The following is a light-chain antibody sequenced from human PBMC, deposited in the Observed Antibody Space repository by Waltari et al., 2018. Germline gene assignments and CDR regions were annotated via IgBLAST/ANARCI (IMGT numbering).Light chain of an antibody. CDR3: ASWTDSDTLKLL. V-gene: IGLV2-14*03. CDR1: SDVGGSNY. Sequence: QSALTQPASVSGSPGQSITISCTGSDVGGSNYVSWYQQHPGKAPQVMIYDVTDRPSGVSNRFSGSKSGDTASLTISGLQAEDEADYYCASWTDSDTLKLLFGGG. CDR2: DVT. J-gene: IGLJ2*01.